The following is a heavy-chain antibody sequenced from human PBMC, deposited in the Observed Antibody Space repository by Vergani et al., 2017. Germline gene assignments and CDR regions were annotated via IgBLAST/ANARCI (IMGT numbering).Heavy chain of an antibody. CDR1: GGSISSGDYY. CDR2: IYYSGST. V-gene: IGHV4-30-4*01. D-gene: IGHD4-11*01. J-gene: IGHJ5*02. CDR3: ARGKGYSNYRGGSNWFDP. Sequence: QVQLQESGPGLVKPSQTLSLTCTVSGGSISSGDYYWSWIRQPPGKGLEWIGYIYYSGSTYYNPSLKSRVTISVDTSKNQFSLKLSSVTAADTAVYYCARGKGYSNYRGGSNWFDPWGQGTLVTVSS.